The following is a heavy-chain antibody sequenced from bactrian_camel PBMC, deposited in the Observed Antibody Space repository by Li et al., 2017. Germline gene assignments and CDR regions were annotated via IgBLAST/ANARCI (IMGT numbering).Heavy chain of an antibody. J-gene: IGHJ6*01. CDR3: AAPYGSTWWRGGFGY. CDR1: AYTYNSNC. Sequence: VQLVESGGGSVQAGGSLRISCAGSAYTYNSNCKGWFRQAPGEERELVSSIISDGTTHYTNSVKGRFTVSRDNAKNTVFLQLNSLKPEDTAMYYCAAPYGSTWWRGGFGYWGQGTQVTVS. V-gene: IGHV3S53*01. D-gene: IGHD6*01. CDR2: IISDGTT.